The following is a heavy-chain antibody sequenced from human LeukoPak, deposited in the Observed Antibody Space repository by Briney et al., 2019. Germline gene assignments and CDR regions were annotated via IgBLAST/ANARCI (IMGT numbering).Heavy chain of an antibody. Sequence: GGSLRLSCTASGFTFSSYSLNWVRQAPGKGLEWVSSVSTGSNYIYYADSVKGRFTISRDNDKNSLYLQMNSLRAEDTAVYYCATAVSHGFDVGGQGTMVTVSS. CDR2: VSTGSNYI. CDR3: ATAVSHGFDV. J-gene: IGHJ3*01. CDR1: GFTFSSYS. V-gene: IGHV3-21*01.